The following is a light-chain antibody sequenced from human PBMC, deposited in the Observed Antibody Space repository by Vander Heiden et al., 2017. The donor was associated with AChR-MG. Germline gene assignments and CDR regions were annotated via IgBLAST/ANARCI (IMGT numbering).Light chain of an antibody. V-gene: IGLV2-14*03. CDR1: SSDIGRYNY. CDR3: SSFTTISTYV. CDR2: DVS. J-gene: IGLJ1*01. Sequence: QSALTQPASVSWSPGQSITISCTGTSSDIGRYNYVSWYQQHPGKIPKLMIYDVSNRPSGISNRFAGSKSGNTASLTISGLQAEDEATYYCSSFTTISTYVFGTGTEVTVL.